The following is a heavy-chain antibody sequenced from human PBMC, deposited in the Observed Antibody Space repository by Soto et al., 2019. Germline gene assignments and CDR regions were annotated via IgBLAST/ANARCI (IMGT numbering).Heavy chain of an antibody. D-gene: IGHD6-13*01. Sequence: QVQLVQSGAEVKKPGASVKVSCKASGYTFTSYDINWVRQATGQGLEWMGWMNPNSGNTGYAQKFQGRVTMTRNTSISTAYMELSSLRSEDTAVYYCARGRRKIAAAGSRYYFDYWGQGTLVTVSS. J-gene: IGHJ4*02. CDR2: MNPNSGNT. CDR3: ARGRRKIAAAGSRYYFDY. CDR1: GYTFTSYD. V-gene: IGHV1-8*01.